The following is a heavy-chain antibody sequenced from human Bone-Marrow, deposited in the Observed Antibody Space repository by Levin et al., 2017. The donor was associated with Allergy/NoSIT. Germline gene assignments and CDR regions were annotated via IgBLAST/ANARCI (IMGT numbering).Heavy chain of an antibody. Sequence: GESLKISCAASGFTFSDYYMSWIRQAPGKGLEWVSYISSSGSTIYYADSVKGRFTISRDNAKNSLYLQMNSLRAEDTAVYYCAGGLYYYDSSGYYYRLYDYGMDVWGQGTTVTVSS. J-gene: IGHJ6*02. D-gene: IGHD3-22*01. V-gene: IGHV3-11*01. CDR1: GFTFSDYY. CDR2: ISSSGSTI. CDR3: AGGLYYYDSSGYYYRLYDYGMDV.